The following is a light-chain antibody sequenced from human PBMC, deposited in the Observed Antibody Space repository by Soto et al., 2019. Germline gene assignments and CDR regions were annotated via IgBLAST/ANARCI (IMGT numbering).Light chain of an antibody. CDR3: KQYGSSPPLT. V-gene: IGKV3-20*01. CDR2: GAP. CDR1: QSVSSSY. Sequence: EIGLTQSPGTLSLSPGEVATLSCRASQSVSSSYLAWYEQKPGQAPRRVIYGAPSRATGIPDRFSGSGSGTDFTLTISKLEPEDFAVYYCKQYGSSPPLTCGGGTKVEIK. J-gene: IGKJ4*01.